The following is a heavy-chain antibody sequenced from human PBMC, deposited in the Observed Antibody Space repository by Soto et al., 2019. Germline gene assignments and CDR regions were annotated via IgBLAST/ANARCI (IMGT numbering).Heavy chain of an antibody. V-gene: IGHV3-48*03. CDR3: ARGFGRFTY. CDR1: GFTFNDFE. J-gene: IGHJ4*02. CDR2: IDGSGTTK. Sequence: EVQLLESGGGLVQPGGSLRLSCGVSGFTFNDFEMNWVRQAPGKGLEWLAYIDGSGTTKKYADSVRGRFTISRDNPNNSLFLQMSSLSAADTAIYYCARGFGRFTYWGQGTLVSVSS. D-gene: IGHD3-10*01.